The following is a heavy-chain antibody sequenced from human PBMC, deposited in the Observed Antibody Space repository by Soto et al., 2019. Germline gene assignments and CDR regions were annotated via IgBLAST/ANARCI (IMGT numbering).Heavy chain of an antibody. CDR3: ARDFTSTAYGFDS. Sequence: QVQLVETGGVVVQPGRSLRLSCAASGFTFSTYGMHWVRQAPGKGLEWVAVIWYDGSNEYYADSVKGRVTISRDNSKNTLYLQMNSLRAEDTAVYYCARDFTSTAYGFDSWGQGTPVTVSS. CDR1: GFTFSTYG. D-gene: IGHD2-2*01. CDR2: IWYDGSNE. V-gene: IGHV3-33*01. J-gene: IGHJ4*02.